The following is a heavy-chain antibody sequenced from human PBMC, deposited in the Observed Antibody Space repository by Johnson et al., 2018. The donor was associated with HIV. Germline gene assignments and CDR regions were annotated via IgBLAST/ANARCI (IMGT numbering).Heavy chain of an antibody. CDR3: ARGPHEVVVVAATSAFDI. CDR1: GFTFSSYG. J-gene: IGHJ3*02. Sequence: VQPGGSLSLSCSASGFTFSSYGMHWVRQAPGKRLEWVAVISYDGSNKYYADSVKGRFTISRDNSKNTMYLQMNSLRAEDAAVYYCARGPHEVVVVAATSAFDIWGQGTMVTVSS. CDR2: ISYDGSNK. D-gene: IGHD2-15*01. V-gene: IGHV3-30*19.